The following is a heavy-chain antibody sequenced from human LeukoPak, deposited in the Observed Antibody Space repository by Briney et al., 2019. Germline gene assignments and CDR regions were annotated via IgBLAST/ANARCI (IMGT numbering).Heavy chain of an antibody. Sequence: GGSLRLSCVASGFTFSNFGMHWVRQAPGKGLEWVAVISYDGKNEHYTDSVKGRFTISRDNAKNTLYLQMNSLRAEDTAVYYCAKQMAVDCFDYWGQGTLVTVSS. CDR1: GFTFSNFG. J-gene: IGHJ4*02. CDR2: ISYDGKNE. V-gene: IGHV3-30*02. D-gene: IGHD5-24*01. CDR3: AKQMAVDCFDY.